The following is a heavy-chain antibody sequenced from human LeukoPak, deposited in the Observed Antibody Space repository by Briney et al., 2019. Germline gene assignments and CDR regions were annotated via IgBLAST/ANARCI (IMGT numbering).Heavy chain of an antibody. J-gene: IGHJ4*02. D-gene: IGHD2/OR15-2a*01. CDR2: IWYDGSNK. CDR3: ARGLRYFVDY. V-gene: IGHV3-33*01. Sequence: GRSLRLSCAASGFTFSSYGMHWVRQAPGKGPEWVAVIWYDGSNKYYADSVKGRFTISRDNSKNTLYLQMNSLRAEDTAVYYCARGLRYFVDYWGQGTLVTVSS. CDR1: GFTFSSYG.